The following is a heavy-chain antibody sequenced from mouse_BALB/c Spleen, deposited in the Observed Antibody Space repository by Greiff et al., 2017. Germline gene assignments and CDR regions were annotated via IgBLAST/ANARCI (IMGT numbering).Heavy chain of an antibody. CDR2: ILPGSGST. CDR3: ARKWDMITKGAIDY. D-gene: IGHD2-4*01. Sequence: VQLQQSGAELMKPGASVKISCKATGYTFSSYWIEWVKQRPGHGLEWIGEILPGSGSTNYNEKFKGKATFTADTSSNTAYMQLSSLTSEDSAVYYCARKWDMITKGAIDYWGQGTSVTVSS. V-gene: IGHV1-9*01. CDR1: GYTFSSYW. J-gene: IGHJ4*01.